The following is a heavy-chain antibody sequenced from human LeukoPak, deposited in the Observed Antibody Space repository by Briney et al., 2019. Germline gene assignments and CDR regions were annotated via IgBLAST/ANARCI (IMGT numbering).Heavy chain of an antibody. CDR2: IFYSGST. J-gene: IGHJ4*02. D-gene: IGHD5-18*01. CDR3: ARVKGADTAMVYFDY. Sequence: SETLSLTCTVSGGSISTSSYYWGWVRQPPGKGLEWIGNIFYSGSTYYSPSLKSRVTISLDTSRNQFSLKLNSVTAAETAVYYCARVKGADTAMVYFDYWGQGTLVTVSS. CDR1: GGSISTSSYY. V-gene: IGHV4-39*07.